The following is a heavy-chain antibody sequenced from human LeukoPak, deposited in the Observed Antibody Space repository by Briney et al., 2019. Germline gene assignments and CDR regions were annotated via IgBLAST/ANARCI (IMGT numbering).Heavy chain of an antibody. CDR3: ARFKVGSNTTQKNAFDI. D-gene: IGHD1-26*01. V-gene: IGHV3-30*03. Sequence: GGSLRLSCAVSGFTITDYGMSWVRQAPGKGLEWVAVISFDATKEYFGKSVKGRFTISRDNSKSTLFLQMHSLRVEDTALYFCARFKVGSNTTQKNAFDIWGRGTVVTVSS. CDR1: GFTITDYG. J-gene: IGHJ3*02. CDR2: ISFDATKE.